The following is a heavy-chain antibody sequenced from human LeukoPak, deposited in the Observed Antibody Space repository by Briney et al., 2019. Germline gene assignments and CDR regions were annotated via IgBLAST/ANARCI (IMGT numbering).Heavy chain of an antibody. CDR2: INHSGST. J-gene: IGHJ4*02. Sequence: SETLSLTCAVYGGSFSGYYWSWIRQPPGKGLEWIGEINHSGSTNYNPSLKSRVTISVDTSKNQFSLKLSSVTAADTAVYYCARVVVVVPAAAGGAIKRSYYYGSGSYYDYWGQGTLVTVSS. CDR3: ARVVVVVPAAAGGAIKRSYYYGSGSYYDY. V-gene: IGHV4-34*01. D-gene: IGHD3-10*01. CDR1: GGSFSGYY.